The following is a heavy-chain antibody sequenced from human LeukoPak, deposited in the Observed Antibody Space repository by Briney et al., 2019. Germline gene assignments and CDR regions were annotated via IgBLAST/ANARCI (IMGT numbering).Heavy chain of an antibody. Sequence: GGSLRLSCAASGFTFSSYAMSWVRQAPGKGLDWVSAISGSGGSTYYVDSVEGRFTISSDNCKTTLYLQMTSLRAEDTAVYYCASPGRNPFYGDSYFDYWGQGTLVTVSS. CDR3: ASPGRNPFYGDSYFDY. CDR1: GFTFSSYA. V-gene: IGHV3-23*01. J-gene: IGHJ4*02. CDR2: ISGSGGST. D-gene: IGHD4-17*01.